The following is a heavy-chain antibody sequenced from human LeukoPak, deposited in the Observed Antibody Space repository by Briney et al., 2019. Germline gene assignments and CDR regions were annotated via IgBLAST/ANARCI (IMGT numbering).Heavy chain of an antibody. CDR2: ISSSGSTI. D-gene: IGHD3-22*01. CDR3: ARFGRDYYDSSGHYRPPTDY. CDR1: GFTFSSYE. Sequence: GGSLRLSCAASGFTFSSYEMNWVRQAPGKGLEWVSYISSSGSTIYYADSVKGRFTISRDNAKNSLYLQMHSLRAEDTAVYYCARFGRDYYDSSGHYRPPTDYWGQGTLVTVSS. V-gene: IGHV3-48*03. J-gene: IGHJ4*02.